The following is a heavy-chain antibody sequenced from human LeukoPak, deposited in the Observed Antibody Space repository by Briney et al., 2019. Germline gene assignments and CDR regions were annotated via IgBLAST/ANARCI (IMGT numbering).Heavy chain of an antibody. D-gene: IGHD3-22*01. CDR3: ARDLGDYYDSVVAFDI. CDR2: ITSSSSYV. V-gene: IGHV3-21*01. J-gene: IGHJ3*02. CDR1: GFTFSTYN. Sequence: GGSLRLSCEASGFTFSTYNMNWVRQAPGKRLEWVSSITSSSSYVFYADSVKGRFTISRDNAKNSLYLQMNSLRAEDTAVYYCARDLGDYYDSVVAFDIWGQGTMVTVSS.